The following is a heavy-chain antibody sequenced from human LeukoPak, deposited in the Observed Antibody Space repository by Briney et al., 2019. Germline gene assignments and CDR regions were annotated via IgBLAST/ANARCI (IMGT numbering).Heavy chain of an antibody. J-gene: IGHJ5*02. CDR3: ARHGRTNGRTTIAFFKGRRERYDRVDP. Sequence: PSETLSLTCTVSGGSISSPTFYWGWIRQPPGKGLVWIGSVYHSGSTYYNPSLKSRVTISVDTSKNQFSLKLSSVTAADTAVYYCARHGRTNGRTTIAFFKGRRERYDRVDPWGQGTLVTVSS. CDR1: GGSISSPTFY. D-gene: IGHD1-14*01. CDR2: VYHSGST. V-gene: IGHV4-39*01.